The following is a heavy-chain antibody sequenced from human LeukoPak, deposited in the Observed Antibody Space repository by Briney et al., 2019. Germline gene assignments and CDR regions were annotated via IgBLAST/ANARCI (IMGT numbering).Heavy chain of an antibody. CDR3: AREGLCGGDCPGYLDL. Sequence: PGGSLRLSCAASGFTFSSYDMHWVRQTTGKGLEWVPAIDTAGGTYYPDSVRGRFTISRENAKDSFYLQMDSLRDGDTAVYYCAREGLCGGDCPGYLDLWGRGTLVTVSS. CDR2: IDTAGGT. CDR1: GFTFSSYD. D-gene: IGHD2-21*02. V-gene: IGHV3-13*04. J-gene: IGHJ2*01.